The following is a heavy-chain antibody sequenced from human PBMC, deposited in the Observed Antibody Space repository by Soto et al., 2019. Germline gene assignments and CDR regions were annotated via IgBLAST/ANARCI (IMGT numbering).Heavy chain of an antibody. CDR1: GASVSSGSYY. V-gene: IGHV4-61*03. CDR2: IDHSGST. D-gene: IGHD6-19*01. CDR3: ARVGGSRGWDTADY. J-gene: IGHJ4*02. Sequence: QVQLQQSGPGLVKPSETLFLPCTVSGASVSSGSYYWSWIRQPPGKGLEWIEDIDHSGSTNYNPSLTIRVTISVDTSKHHFSLKLSSVFAADTAVYYCARVGGSRGWDTADYWAQGTVVTVSS.